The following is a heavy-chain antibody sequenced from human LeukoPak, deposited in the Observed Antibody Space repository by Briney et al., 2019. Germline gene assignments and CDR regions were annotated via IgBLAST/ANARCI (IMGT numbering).Heavy chain of an antibody. CDR2: INPNSGGT. D-gene: IGHD5-24*01. CDR3: ARDREMATMSFDY. J-gene: IGHJ4*02. V-gene: IGHV1-2*02. CDR1: GYTFTGYY. Sequence: ASVKVSCKASGYTFTGYYMHWVRQAPGQGLEWMGWINPNSGGTNYAQKFQGRVTMTRDTSISTAYMELSRLRSDDTVVYYCARDREMATMSFDYWGQGTLVTVSS.